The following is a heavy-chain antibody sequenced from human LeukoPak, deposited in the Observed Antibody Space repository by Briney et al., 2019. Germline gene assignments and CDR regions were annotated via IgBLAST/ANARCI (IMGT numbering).Heavy chain of an antibody. D-gene: IGHD4-17*01. CDR1: GGSISSGGYY. CDR3: ARDSRRGDYDY. CDR2: IYYSGST. V-gene: IGHV4-31*03. Sequence: SKTLSLTCTVSGGSISSGGYYWSWIRQHPGKGLEWIGYIYYSGSTYYNPSLKSRVTISVDTSKNQFSLKLSSVTAADTAVYYCARDSRRGDYDYWGQGTLVTVSS. J-gene: IGHJ4*02.